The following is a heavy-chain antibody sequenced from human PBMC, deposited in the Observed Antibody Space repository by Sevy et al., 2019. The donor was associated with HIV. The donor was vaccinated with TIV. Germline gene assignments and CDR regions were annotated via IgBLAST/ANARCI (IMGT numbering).Heavy chain of an antibody. V-gene: IGHV3-9*01. Sequence: GGSLRLSCAASGFTFDDYAMHWVRQAPGMGLEWVSGISWNSGSIGYADSVKGRFTISRDNAKNSLYLQMNTLRAEDTALYYCAKDRVVTTAAYYYYYMDVWGKGTTVTVSS. J-gene: IGHJ6*03. D-gene: IGHD4-4*01. CDR2: ISWNSGSI. CDR3: AKDRVVTTAAYYYYYMDV. CDR1: GFTFDDYA.